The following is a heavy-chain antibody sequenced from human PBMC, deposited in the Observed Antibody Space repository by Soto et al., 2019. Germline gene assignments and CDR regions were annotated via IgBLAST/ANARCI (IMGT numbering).Heavy chain of an antibody. J-gene: IGHJ6*02. CDR2: ISPYNDYT. CDR3: ARGGYYDNSWGKLSHYGLDV. CDR1: GYTFIRYG. V-gene: IGHV1-18*01. Sequence: QVQLVQSAAEVKKPGASVKVSCKASGYTFIRYGITWVRQAPGQGLELMGWISPYNDYTIYAQKLQGRVTITTDRSTRTVYMELRGLKSYDTAVYYCARGGYYDNSWGKLSHYGLDVWGQGTSVTVSS. D-gene: IGHD3-16*01.